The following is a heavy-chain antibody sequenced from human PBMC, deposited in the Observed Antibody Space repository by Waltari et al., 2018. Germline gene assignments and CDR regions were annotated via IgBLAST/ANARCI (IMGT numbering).Heavy chain of an antibody. J-gene: IGHJ3*02. CDR2: IDYRGRN. Sequence: QVQLQESGPGLVKPSETLSLTCTVSGGSISSYYWSWIRQPPGKGLEWIGDIDYRGRNNKKPPLKSRGTKTVETAKKQFSLKLSSVTAAEKAGYYWGKIRRREYQLVPGDDAFDIWGQGTMVTVSS. D-gene: IGHD2-2*01. CDR3: GKIRRREYQLVPGDDAFDI. V-gene: IGHV4-59*01. CDR1: GGSISSYY.